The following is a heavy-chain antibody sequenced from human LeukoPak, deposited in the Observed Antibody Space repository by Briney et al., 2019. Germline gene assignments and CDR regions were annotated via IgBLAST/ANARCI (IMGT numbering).Heavy chain of an antibody. CDR1: GGSISSGDYY. CDR3: ARVWGYYGSDYYFDY. J-gene: IGHJ4*02. V-gene: IGHV4-30-4*08. CDR2: IYYSGST. Sequence: SESLSLTCTVSGGSISSGDYYWSWIRQPPGKGLEWIGYIYYSGSTYYNPSLKSRVTISVDTSKNQFSLKLSSVTAADTAVYYCARVWGYYGSDYYFDYWGQGTLVTVSS. D-gene: IGHD3-10*01.